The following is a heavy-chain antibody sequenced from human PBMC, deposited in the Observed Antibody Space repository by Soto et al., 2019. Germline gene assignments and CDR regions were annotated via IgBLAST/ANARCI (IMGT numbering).Heavy chain of an antibody. V-gene: IGHV5-10-1*01. Sequence: GESLKISCKGSGYSFTSYWISWVRQMPGKGLEWMGRIDPSDSYTNYSPSFQGHVTISADKSISTAYLQWSSLKASDTAMYYCARRAAGDYGDYDEDYWGQGTLVTVSS. CDR2: IDPSDSYT. CDR1: GYSFTSYW. CDR3: ARRAAGDYGDYDEDY. J-gene: IGHJ4*02. D-gene: IGHD4-17*01.